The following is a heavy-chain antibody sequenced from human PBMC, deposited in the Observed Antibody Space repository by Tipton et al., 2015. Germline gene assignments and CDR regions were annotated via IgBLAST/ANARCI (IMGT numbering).Heavy chain of an antibody. J-gene: IGHJ1*01. CDR3: ARGQDENTLGEYYTH. CDR1: GEYVNSGNYY. Sequence: LRLSCTVSGEYVNSGNYYWSWIRQPPGKGLEWIGYIFSGGSTNSNPSVKSRVTIFLTSNKQFSLEMTSVTAADTAIYYCARGQDENTLGEYYTHWGQGTLVTVSS. V-gene: IGHV4-61*01. CDR2: IFSGGST. D-gene: IGHD3-3*01.